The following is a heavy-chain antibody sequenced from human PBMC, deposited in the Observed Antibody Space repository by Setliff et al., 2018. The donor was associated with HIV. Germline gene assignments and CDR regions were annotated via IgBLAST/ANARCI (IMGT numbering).Heavy chain of an antibody. Sequence: PGGSLRLSCAASGFTFSDYYMSWIRQAPGKGLEWISYISSSGGVKYYADSVKGRFTISRDNAKNSVYLQMNSLRAEDTAVYYCARIPYSDSFFDSWGQGTLVTVSS. J-gene: IGHJ4*02. V-gene: IGHV3-11*01. CDR2: ISSSGGVK. CDR1: GFTFSDYY. D-gene: IGHD4-17*01. CDR3: ARIPYSDSFFDS.